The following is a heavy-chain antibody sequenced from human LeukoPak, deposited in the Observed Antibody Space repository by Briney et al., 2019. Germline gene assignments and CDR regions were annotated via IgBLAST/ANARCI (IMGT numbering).Heavy chain of an antibody. CDR3: AREAAWGNWYFDH. D-gene: IGHD3-16*01. J-gene: IGHJ2*01. Sequence: GRSLRLSCAASGFTFRRHGMHWVRQAPGKGLEWVAVIGDTGRAKYYADSVEGRFTASRDNFKNTLYLEMNSLRYDDTALYYCAREAAWGNWYFDHWGRGTLVTVSS. CDR1: GFTFRRHG. V-gene: IGHV3-30*03. CDR2: IGDTGRAK.